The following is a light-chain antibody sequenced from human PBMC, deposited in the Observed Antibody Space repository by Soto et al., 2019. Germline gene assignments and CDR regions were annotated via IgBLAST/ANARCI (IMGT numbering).Light chain of an antibody. CDR1: QSVLYSSNNKNY. Sequence: DIVMTQSPDSLAVSLGERATINCKSSQSVLYSSNNKNYLAWYQQKPGQPPKLLIYWASTRESGVPDRFSGSGSGTDFTLTISRLEPEDFAVYYCQQYGSSPPGTFGQGTKVDIK. V-gene: IGKV4-1*01. J-gene: IGKJ1*01. CDR3: QQYGSSPPGT. CDR2: WAS.